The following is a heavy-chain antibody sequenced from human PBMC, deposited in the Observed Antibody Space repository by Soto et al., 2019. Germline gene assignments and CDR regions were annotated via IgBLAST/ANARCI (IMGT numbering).Heavy chain of an antibody. CDR2: ISSSSSYI. Sequence: GGSLRLSCAASGFTFSSYSMNWVRQAPGKWLEWVSSISSSSSYIYYADSVKGRFTISRDNAKNSLYLQMNSLRAEDTAVYYCARVSDYYDSSGYLFDYWGQGTLVTVSS. V-gene: IGHV3-21*01. CDR1: GFTFSSYS. J-gene: IGHJ4*02. CDR3: ARVSDYYDSSGYLFDY. D-gene: IGHD3-22*01.